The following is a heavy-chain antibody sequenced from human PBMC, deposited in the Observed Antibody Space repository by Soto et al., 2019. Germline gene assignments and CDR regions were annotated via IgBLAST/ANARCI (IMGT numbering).Heavy chain of an antibody. CDR3: ARRARADYYYLDV. CDR2: ISSTGIGT. CDR1: GFTFSSDP. V-gene: IGHV3-64*01. Sequence: EVQLVESGGGLAQPGGSLRLSCAASGFTFSSDPMDWVRQAPGKGLEYVSGISSTGIGTYYASSVKGRFTISRDNSRDTVYRQMDCLRPEDMAVYYCARRARADYYYLDVWGKGTTVTFS. D-gene: IGHD6-6*01. J-gene: IGHJ6*03.